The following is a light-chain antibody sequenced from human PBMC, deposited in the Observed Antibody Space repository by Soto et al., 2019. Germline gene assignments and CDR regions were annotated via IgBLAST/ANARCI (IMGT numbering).Light chain of an antibody. Sequence: EIVLTQSPGTLSLIPGERATFSCRASQSVSSTYLAWYQQKPGQAPRLLIYGASSRATGIPDRFSGSGSGTDFTLTISRLEPEDSAVYYCQQYGSSPRTFGQGTKVEI. J-gene: IGKJ1*01. V-gene: IGKV3-20*01. CDR1: QSVSSTY. CDR3: QQYGSSPRT. CDR2: GAS.